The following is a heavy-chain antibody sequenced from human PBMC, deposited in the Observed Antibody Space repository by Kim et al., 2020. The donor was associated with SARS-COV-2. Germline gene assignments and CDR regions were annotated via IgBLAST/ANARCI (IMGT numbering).Heavy chain of an antibody. CDR1: GFTFSNYW. J-gene: IGHJ4*02. D-gene: IGHD2-15*01. Sequence: GGSLRLSCVVSGFTFSNYWMSWVRQAPGEGLEWVANIKPDGSEKNYVESVKGRFSVSRDNTKNSLFLQMDSLRAEDTAVYYCAKGGRSLDYWGQGTLVTV. CDR3: AKGGRSLDY. CDR2: IKPDGSEK. V-gene: IGHV3-7*01.